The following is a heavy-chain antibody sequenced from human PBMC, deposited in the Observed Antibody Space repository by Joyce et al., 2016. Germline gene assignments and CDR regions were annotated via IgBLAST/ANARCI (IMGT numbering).Heavy chain of an antibody. Sequence: QVQLQESGPGLVKPSETLSLTCGVSGLSFDLHSFWGWIRQPPGKGLEWIGYVYLHGITHDSPSLKSRVTISMDTSKNQFSLNLNSLTAADTAVYFCARRPYNVHTPLGSDWYFDLWGRGTLVTVSS. CDR2: VYLHGIT. V-gene: IGHV4-38-2*01. CDR1: GLSFDLHSF. J-gene: IGHJ2*01. CDR3: ARRPYNVHTPLGSDWYFDL. D-gene: IGHD5-18*01.